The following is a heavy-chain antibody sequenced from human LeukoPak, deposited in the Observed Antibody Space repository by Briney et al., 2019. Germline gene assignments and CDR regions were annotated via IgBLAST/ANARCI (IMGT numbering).Heavy chain of an antibody. Sequence: ASVKVSCKPSGYTFTAYYMHWMRQAPGQGLEWMGWINLNNGATNYAQRFQVRVTMTRDTSISTAYMELRRLRSDDTAIYYCASWAGGNDPVPSFDYWGQGTLVTVSS. D-gene: IGHD3-16*01. CDR3: ASWAGGNDPVPSFDY. CDR2: INLNNGAT. J-gene: IGHJ4*02. V-gene: IGHV1-2*02. CDR1: GYTFTAYY.